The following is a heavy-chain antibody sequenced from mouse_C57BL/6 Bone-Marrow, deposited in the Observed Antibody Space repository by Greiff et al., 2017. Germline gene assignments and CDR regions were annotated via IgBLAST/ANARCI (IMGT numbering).Heavy chain of an antibody. CDR3: TTGGY. CDR1: GFNIKDDY. CDR2: IDPENGDT. V-gene: IGHV14-4*01. J-gene: IGHJ3*02. Sequence: EVQLQQSGAELVRPGASVKLSCTASGFNIKDDYMHWVKQRPEQGLEWIGWIDPENGDTESASKFQGKAPITADTPSNTAYLHLSSLTSEDTAVYYCTTGGYWGQGTLVTVSA.